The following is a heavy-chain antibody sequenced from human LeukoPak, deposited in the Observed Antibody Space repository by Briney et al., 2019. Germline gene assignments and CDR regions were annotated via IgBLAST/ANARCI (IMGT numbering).Heavy chain of an antibody. CDR3: ARAAGWRWFDP. CDR1: GFTFNSYA. V-gene: IGHV3-74*01. Sequence: PGGSLRLSCAASGFTFNSYATSWVRQAPGKGLVWVSRINSDGSSTSYADSVRGRFTISRDNAKNTLYLRMNSLRAEDTAVYYCARAAGWRWFDPWGQGTQVTVSS. CDR2: INSDGSST. D-gene: IGHD6-19*01. J-gene: IGHJ5*02.